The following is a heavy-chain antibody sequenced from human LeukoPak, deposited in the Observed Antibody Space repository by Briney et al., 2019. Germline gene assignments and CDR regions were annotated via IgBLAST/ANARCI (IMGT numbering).Heavy chain of an antibody. CDR3: ARAYPTVTTPPAY. CDR2: INPSSGGT. V-gene: IGHV1-2*02. Sequence: ASVKVSCKASGYTFTGYYMHWVRQAPGQGLEWMGWINPSSGGTNYAQKFQGRVTMTRDTSISTAYMELSRLTYDDTAVYYCARAYPTVTTPPAYWGQGTVVSVSS. D-gene: IGHD4-4*01. CDR1: GYTFTGYY. J-gene: IGHJ4*02.